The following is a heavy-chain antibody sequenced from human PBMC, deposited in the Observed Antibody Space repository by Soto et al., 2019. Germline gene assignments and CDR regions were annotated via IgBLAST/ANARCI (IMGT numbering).Heavy chain of an antibody. Sequence: EVQLVESGGGLVQPGGSLRLSCAASGFTFSSYWMSWVRQAPGKGLEWVANIKQDGSEKYYVDSVKGRLTISRENAKNSLYLQMNRLRAEDAAVYYCARDQYSHSGYYYDYYYYMDVWGKGTTVTVSS. CDR2: IKQDGSEK. CDR3: ARDQYSHSGYYYDYYYYMDV. D-gene: IGHD5-12*01. V-gene: IGHV3-7*01. CDR1: GFTFSSYW. J-gene: IGHJ6*03.